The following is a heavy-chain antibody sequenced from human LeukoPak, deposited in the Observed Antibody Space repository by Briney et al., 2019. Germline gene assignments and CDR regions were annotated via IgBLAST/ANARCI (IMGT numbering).Heavy chain of an antibody. J-gene: IGHJ5*02. V-gene: IGHV1-2*02. D-gene: IGHD1-26*01. CDR3: ARDTVVGAVYNWFDP. Sequence: ASVKVSCKISGGAFSSYAFSWVRQAPGQGLEWMGWINPNSGGTNYAQTFQGRVTMTRDTSISTAYMELSRLRSDDTAVYYCARDTVVGAVYNWFDPWGQGTLVTVSS. CDR1: GGAFSSYA. CDR2: INPNSGGT.